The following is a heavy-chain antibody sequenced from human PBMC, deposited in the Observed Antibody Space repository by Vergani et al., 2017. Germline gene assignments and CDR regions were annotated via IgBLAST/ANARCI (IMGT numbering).Heavy chain of an antibody. CDR1: GGSISSGGYY. V-gene: IGHV4-31*03. Sequence: QVQLQESGPGLVKPSQTLSLTCTVSGGSISSGGYYWSWIRQHPGKGLEWIGYISYSGSTYYNPSLKSRVTISVDTSKNQFSLKLSSVTAADTAVYYCARSHSIYDFWSGYRYDAFDIWGQGTMVTVSS. J-gene: IGHJ3*02. CDR3: ARSHSIYDFWSGYRYDAFDI. CDR2: ISYSGST. D-gene: IGHD3-3*01.